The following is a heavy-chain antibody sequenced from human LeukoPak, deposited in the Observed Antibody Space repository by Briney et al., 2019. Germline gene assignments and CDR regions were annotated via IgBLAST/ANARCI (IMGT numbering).Heavy chain of an antibody. D-gene: IGHD3-10*01. V-gene: IGHV4-61*02. Sequence: PSQTLSLTCAVSGGSISSGSYYWSWVRQPAGKGLECIGRIYTSGSTNYNPSLKSRVTISVDTCKNQLSLKLSSVTAADTAVYYCARVASSMVRGVTSFDYWGQGTLVTVSS. CDR3: ARVASSMVRGVTSFDY. CDR1: GGSISSGSYY. J-gene: IGHJ4*02. CDR2: IYTSGST.